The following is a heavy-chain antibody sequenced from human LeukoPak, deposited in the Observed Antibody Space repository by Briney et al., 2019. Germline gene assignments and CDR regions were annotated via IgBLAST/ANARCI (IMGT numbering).Heavy chain of an antibody. V-gene: IGHV3-74*01. D-gene: IGHD4-17*01. CDR3: ARPQHGDLYAFDI. CDR2: INGDGSST. J-gene: IGHJ3*02. CDR1: GFTFSSCW. Sequence: GVSLRLSCAASGFTFSSCWMHWVRQAPGKGLVWVSRINGDGSSTTYADSVKGRFTISRDNAKNTVYLQMNSLRAEDTAVYYCARPQHGDLYAFDIWGQGTMVTVSS.